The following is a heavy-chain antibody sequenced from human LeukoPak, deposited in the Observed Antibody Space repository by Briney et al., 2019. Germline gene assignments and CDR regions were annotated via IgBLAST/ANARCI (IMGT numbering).Heavy chain of an antibody. J-gene: IGHJ5*01. CDR2: ISAYNGNT. CDR3: VRVAMIRGVVFKNWFDS. D-gene: IGHD3-10*01. Sequence: GASVKVSCKASGYTFTSYGISWVRQAPGQGLEWMGWISAYNGNTNYAQKLQGRVTMTTGTSTSTAHMELRSLRSDDTAVYYCVRVAMIRGVVFKNWFDSWGQGSLVTVSS. V-gene: IGHV1-18*01. CDR1: GYTFTSYG.